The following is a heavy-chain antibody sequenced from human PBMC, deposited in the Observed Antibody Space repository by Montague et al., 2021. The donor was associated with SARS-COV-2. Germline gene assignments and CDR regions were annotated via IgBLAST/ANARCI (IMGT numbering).Heavy chain of an antibody. CDR1: GGSISSGGYY. D-gene: IGHD3-10*01. CDR2: IFYSGST. V-gene: IGHV4-31*03. J-gene: IGHJ4*02. Sequence: TLSLTCTVSGGSISSGGYYWSWIRQPPGKGLEWIGFIFYSGSTYYNPSLKSRVTIAVDTSKNQFSLKLSSVTAADTAVYYCASGGAGWLGSNPERFHYRGQGTLVTVS. CDR3: ASGGAGWLGSNPERFHY.